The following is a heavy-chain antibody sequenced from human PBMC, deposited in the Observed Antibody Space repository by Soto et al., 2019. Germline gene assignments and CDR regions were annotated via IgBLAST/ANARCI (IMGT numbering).Heavy chain of an antibody. V-gene: IGHV3-43D*04. CDR1: GFTFDEYA. CDR2: ISWDGSNR. CDR3: SKDISRGPTKNYDFWSGPDY. J-gene: IGHJ4*02. Sequence: GGSLRLSCAASGFTFDEYAMHWVRQPPGKGLEWVSLISWDGSNRYYADSVQGRFTISRDNSKYSLYLEMNSLRPEDTALYYCSKDISRGPTKNYDFWSGPDYWGQGTLVTVSS. D-gene: IGHD3-3*01.